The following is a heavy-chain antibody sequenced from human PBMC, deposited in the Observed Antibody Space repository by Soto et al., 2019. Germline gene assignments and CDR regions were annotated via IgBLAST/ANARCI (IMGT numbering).Heavy chain of an antibody. CDR1: GFAFSNYW. D-gene: IGHD2-21*01. CDR2: VNNDGTDT. CDR3: ARGGLQNALDV. J-gene: IGHJ6*02. V-gene: IGHV3-74*03. Sequence: GGSLRLSCAASGFAFSNYWRYWVRQAPGKGLVWVSRVNNDGTDTTHADSVKGRFTISRDNAENTLYLQMNSLRAEDTAVYYCARGGLQNALDVWGQGSTVTVSS.